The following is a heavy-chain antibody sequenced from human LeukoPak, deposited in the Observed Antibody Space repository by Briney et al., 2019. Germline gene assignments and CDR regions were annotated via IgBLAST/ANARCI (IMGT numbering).Heavy chain of an antibody. D-gene: IGHD6-13*01. J-gene: IGHJ4*02. CDR3: ARGLRKRASPRSSWPFDY. CDR2: INHSGST. CDR1: GGSFSGYY. V-gene: IGHV4-34*01. Sequence: PSETLSLTCAVYGGSFSGYYWSWIRQPPGKGLEWIGEINHSGSTNYNPSLKSRVTISVDTSKNQFSLKLSSVTAADTAVHYCARGLRKRASPRSSWPFDYWGQGTLVTVSS.